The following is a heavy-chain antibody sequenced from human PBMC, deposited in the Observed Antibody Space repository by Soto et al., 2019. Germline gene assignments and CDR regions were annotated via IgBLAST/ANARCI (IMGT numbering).Heavy chain of an antibody. Sequence: SETLSLTCTVSGGSISSSSYYWGWIRQPPGKGLEWIGSIYYSGSTYYNPSLKSRVTISVDTSKNQFSLKLSSVTAADTAVYYCARHSGGYCSSTSCYESDYWGQGTLVTVSS. J-gene: IGHJ4*02. CDR2: IYYSGST. D-gene: IGHD2-2*01. CDR3: ARHSGGYCSSTSCYESDY. CDR1: GGSISSSSYY. V-gene: IGHV4-39*01.